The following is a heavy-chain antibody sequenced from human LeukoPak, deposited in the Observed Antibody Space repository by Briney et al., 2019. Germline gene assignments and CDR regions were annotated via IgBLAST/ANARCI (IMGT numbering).Heavy chain of an antibody. CDR3: ARLGITMVRGVILPDAFDI. CDR2: IYYSGST. Sequence: PSETLSLTRTVSGGSISSYYWSWIRQPPGKGLEWIGYIYYSGSTNYNPSLKSRVTISVDTSKNQFSLKLSSVTAADTAVYYCARLGITMVRGVILPDAFDIWGQGTMVTVSS. V-gene: IGHV4-59*08. CDR1: GGSISSYY. J-gene: IGHJ3*02. D-gene: IGHD3-10*01.